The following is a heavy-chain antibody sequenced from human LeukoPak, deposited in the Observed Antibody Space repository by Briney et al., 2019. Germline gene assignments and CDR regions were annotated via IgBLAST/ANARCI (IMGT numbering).Heavy chain of an antibody. J-gene: IGHJ4*02. CDR1: GYTFTSYA. CDR3: ARAVGYCSDTACYLDY. D-gene: IGHD2-15*01. Sequence: ASVNVSCTASGYTFTSYAMNWVRQAPGQGLEWMGWINTNTGNPTYAQGFTGRFVFSLDTSVSTAYLQISSLEAEDTAIYYCARAVGYCSDTACYLDYWGQGTLVTVSS. V-gene: IGHV7-4-1*02. CDR2: INTNTGNP.